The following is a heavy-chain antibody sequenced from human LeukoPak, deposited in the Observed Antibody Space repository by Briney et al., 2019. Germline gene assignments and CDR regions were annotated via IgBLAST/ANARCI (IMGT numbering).Heavy chain of an antibody. CDR1: GGTFNYYA. CDR2: IIPTFGTT. V-gene: IGHV1-69*01. Sequence: GSSVKVSCKASGGTFNYYALTWLRRAPGQGLEWMGGIIPTFGTTNFPQKFQGRVTMTADESTSTAYMELSSLRSEDTAVYYCARGPLKQQLVRADPHYSYYMDVWGNGTAVTVSS. CDR3: ARGPLKQQLVRADPHYSYYMDV. J-gene: IGHJ6*03. D-gene: IGHD6-13*01.